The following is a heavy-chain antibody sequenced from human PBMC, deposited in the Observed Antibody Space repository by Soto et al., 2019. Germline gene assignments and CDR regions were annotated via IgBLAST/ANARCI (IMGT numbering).Heavy chain of an antibody. V-gene: IGHV1-8*01. Sequence: GASVKVSCEASGYTFTSYDINWVRQATGQGLEWMGWMNPNSGNTGYAQKFQGRVTMTRNTSISTAYMELSSLRSEDTAVYYCAREIVVVVAATVPNYGMDVWGQGTTVTVSS. CDR2: MNPNSGNT. CDR3: AREIVVVVAATVPNYGMDV. D-gene: IGHD2-15*01. J-gene: IGHJ6*02. CDR1: GYTFTSYD.